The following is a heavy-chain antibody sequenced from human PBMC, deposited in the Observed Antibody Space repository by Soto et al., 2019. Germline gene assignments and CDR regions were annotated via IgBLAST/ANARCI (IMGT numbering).Heavy chain of an antibody. CDR2: IGTLGDT. V-gene: IGHV3-13*01. D-gene: IGHD2-8*01. J-gene: IGHJ5*02. CDR1: GFTFSTYD. CDR3: ARGRSNQYESSPPPKFDP. Sequence: ESGGGLVQPGGSLRLSCAASGFTFSTYDMHWVRQATGKGLEWVSAIGTLGDTYYLDSVKGRFTISRENAKNSLYLQMNSLRAGDTAVYYCARGRSNQYESSPPPKFDPWGRGTLVTVSS.